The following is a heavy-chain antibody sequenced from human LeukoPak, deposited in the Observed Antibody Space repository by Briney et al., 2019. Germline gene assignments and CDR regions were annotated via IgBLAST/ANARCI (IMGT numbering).Heavy chain of an antibody. CDR3: AKSTYDSDY. J-gene: IGHJ4*02. Sequence: GGSLRLSCAASGFTFSSYAMGWVRQAPGKGLEWVSAISGSGGSTYYADSVTGRFTISGDNSKNTLYLQMNSLRAEDTAVYYCAKSTYDSDYWGQGTLVTVSS. CDR2: ISGSGGST. CDR1: GFTFSSYA. D-gene: IGHD3-22*01. V-gene: IGHV3-23*01.